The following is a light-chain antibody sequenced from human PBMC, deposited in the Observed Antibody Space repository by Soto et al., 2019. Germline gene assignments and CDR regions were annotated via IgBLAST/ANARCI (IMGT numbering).Light chain of an antibody. V-gene: IGKV1-5*03. J-gene: IGKJ1*01. Sequence: DIQMTQSPSTLSASVGDRVTITCRASQSVDTWLAGYQQKPGKAPHLLIYKASSLETGVPSRFSDSGSVTEFTLTISSLQPDDFATYYCQQFYRYPWTVGQGTKVEIK. CDR2: KAS. CDR1: QSVDTW. CDR3: QQFYRYPWT.